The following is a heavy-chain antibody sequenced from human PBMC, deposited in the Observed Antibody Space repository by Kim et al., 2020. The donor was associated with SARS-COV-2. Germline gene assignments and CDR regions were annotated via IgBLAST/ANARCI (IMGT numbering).Heavy chain of an antibody. CDR1: GFTFSSYG. CDR3: AAPEEYSSSWGFDY. V-gene: IGHV3-30*03. Sequence: GGSLRLSCAASGFTFSSYGMHWVRQAPGKGLEWVAVISYDGSNKYYADSVKGRFTISRDNSKNTLYLQMNSLRAEDTAVYYCAAPEEYSSSWGFDYWGQGTLVTVSS. CDR2: ISYDGSNK. D-gene: IGHD6-6*01. J-gene: IGHJ4*02.